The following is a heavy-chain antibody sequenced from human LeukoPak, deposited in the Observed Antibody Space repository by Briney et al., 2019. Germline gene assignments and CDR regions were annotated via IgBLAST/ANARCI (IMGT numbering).Heavy chain of an antibody. CDR1: GGSISSSSYY. V-gene: IGHV4-39*07. D-gene: IGHD6-19*01. CDR2: IFYSGST. CDR3: ARDSKPGIAVAGPQHYGMDV. J-gene: IGHJ6*02. Sequence: SETLSLTCTVSGGSISSSSYYWGWIRQPPGKGLEWIGSIFYSGSTYYNASFKSRVTISVDTSKNQFSLKLSSVTAADTAVYYCARDSKPGIAVAGPQHYGMDVWGQGTTVTVSS.